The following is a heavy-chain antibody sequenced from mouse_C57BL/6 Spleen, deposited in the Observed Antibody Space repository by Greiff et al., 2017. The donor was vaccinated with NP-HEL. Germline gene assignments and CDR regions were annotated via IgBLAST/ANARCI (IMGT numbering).Heavy chain of an antibody. CDR2: INPSSGYT. J-gene: IGHJ1*03. Sequence: QVQLQQSGAELAKPGASVKLSCKASGYTFTSYWMHWVKQRPGQGLEWIGYINPSSGYTKYNQKFKDKATLTADKSSSTAYMQLSSLTSEDSAVYYYARTEYDSGSYYGGWGTGATLAVST. D-gene: IGHD1-1*02. CDR3: ARTEYDSGSYYGG. CDR1: GYTFTSYW. V-gene: IGHV1-7*01.